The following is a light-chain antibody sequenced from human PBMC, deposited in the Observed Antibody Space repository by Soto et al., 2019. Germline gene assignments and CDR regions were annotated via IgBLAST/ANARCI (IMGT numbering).Light chain of an antibody. V-gene: IGLV3-21*02. J-gene: IGLJ2*01. Sequence: SYELTQTPSVSVAPVQTARITWGGNNIGSKIVHGYQQKPGQAPVLVVYDYSDRPSGIPERFSGSNSGNTATLTISRVEAGDEADYYCQVWDRGVFGGGTKLTVI. CDR1: NIGSKI. CDR3: QVWDRGV. CDR2: DYS.